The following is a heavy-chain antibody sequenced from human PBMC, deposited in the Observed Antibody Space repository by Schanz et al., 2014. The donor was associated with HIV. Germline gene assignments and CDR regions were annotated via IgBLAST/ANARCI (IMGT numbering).Heavy chain of an antibody. Sequence: EVQLVESGGGLVKPGGSLRLSCAASGFTFSNAWMSWVRQAPGKGLEWVGRIKSKTDGGATDYAAPVKGRFTISRDYSKNTLYLQMNSLRAEDTAVYYCAKEEQQLGGVGGYHFDYWGQGTLVTVSS. D-gene: IGHD6-13*01. CDR2: IKSKTDGGAT. CDR3: AKEEQQLGGVGGYHFDY. V-gene: IGHV3-15*01. CDR1: GFTFSNAW. J-gene: IGHJ4*02.